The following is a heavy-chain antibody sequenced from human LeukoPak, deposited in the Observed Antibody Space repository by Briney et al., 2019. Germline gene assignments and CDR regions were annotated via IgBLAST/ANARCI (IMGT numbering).Heavy chain of an antibody. Sequence: ASVKVSCKASGYTFTSYGISWVRRAPGQGLEWMGWISAYNGNTNYAQKLQGRVTMTTDTSTSTAYMELRSLRSDDTAVYYCARGAYDSSGYYTEYYYYYYMDVWGKGTTVTVSS. D-gene: IGHD3-22*01. J-gene: IGHJ6*03. CDR3: ARGAYDSSGYYTEYYYYYYMDV. CDR2: ISAYNGNT. CDR1: GYTFTSYG. V-gene: IGHV1-18*01.